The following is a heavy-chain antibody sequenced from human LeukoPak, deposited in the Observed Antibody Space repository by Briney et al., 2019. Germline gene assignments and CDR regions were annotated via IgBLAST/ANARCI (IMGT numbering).Heavy chain of an antibody. V-gene: IGHV4-61*01. D-gene: IGHD3-22*01. CDR3: ARAQYYYDSSGYYKLDYYFDY. CDR1: GGSVSSGSYY. CDR2: IYYSGST. J-gene: IGHJ4*02. Sequence: SVTLSLTCTVSGGSVSSGSYYWSWIRQPPGKGLEWIGYIYYSGSTNYNPSLKSRVTISVDTSKNQFSLKLSSVTAADTAVYYCARAQYYYDSSGYYKLDYYFDYWGQGTLVTVSS.